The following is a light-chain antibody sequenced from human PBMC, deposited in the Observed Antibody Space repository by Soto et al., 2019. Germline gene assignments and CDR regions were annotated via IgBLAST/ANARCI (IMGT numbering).Light chain of an antibody. V-gene: IGLV2-8*01. Sequence: QSALTQPPSASGSPGQSVTISCTGTSSDVGGYNYVSWYQHHPGKAPKLMVSEVSTRPSGVPDRFSGSKSGNTASLTVSGLQAEDEADYYCSSYAGNNNPYVFGTGTKLTVL. CDR3: SSYAGNNNPYV. CDR2: EVS. CDR1: SSDVGGYNY. J-gene: IGLJ1*01.